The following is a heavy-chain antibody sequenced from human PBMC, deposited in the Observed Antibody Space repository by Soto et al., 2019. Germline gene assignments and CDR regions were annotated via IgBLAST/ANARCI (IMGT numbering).Heavy chain of an antibody. CDR1: GYTLTELS. J-gene: IGHJ4*02. D-gene: IGHD3-3*01. V-gene: IGHV1-24*01. CDR2: FDPEDGET. Sequence: GASVKVSCEVSGYTLTELSMHWVRQALGKGLEWMGGFDPEDGETIYAQKFQGRVTMTEDTSTDTAYMELSSLRSEDTAVYYCATPFWSGYNYYFDYWGQGTLVTSPQ. CDR3: ATPFWSGYNYYFDY.